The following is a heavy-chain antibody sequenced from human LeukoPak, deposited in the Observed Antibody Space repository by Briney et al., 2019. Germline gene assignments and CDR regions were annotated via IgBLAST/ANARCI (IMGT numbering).Heavy chain of an antibody. D-gene: IGHD3-16*01. CDR2: IYYSGST. V-gene: IGHV4-61*01. Sequence: SETLSLTCTVSGGSMSSRSYYWTWIRQPPGKGLELIGYIYYSGSTNYNPSLKSRVTISVDTSKNQFSLKLSSVTAADTAVYYCARGGGPEALYYYYYRDVWGKGTTVTVSS. CDR1: GGSMSSRSYY. J-gene: IGHJ6*03. CDR3: ARGGGPEALYYYYYRDV.